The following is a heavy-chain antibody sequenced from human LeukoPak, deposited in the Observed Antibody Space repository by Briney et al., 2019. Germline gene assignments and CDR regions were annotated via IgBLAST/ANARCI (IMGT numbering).Heavy chain of an antibody. J-gene: IGHJ6*02. V-gene: IGHV4-34*01. Sequence: SETLSLTCAVYGGSFSGYYWSWIRQPPGKGLEWIGEINHSGSTNYNPSLKSRVTISVDTSKNQFSLKLSSVTAADTAVYYCARRGHGDRLYGMDVWGQGTTVTVSS. CDR3: ARRGHGDRLYGMDV. CDR2: INHSGST. D-gene: IGHD4-17*01. CDR1: GGSFSGYY.